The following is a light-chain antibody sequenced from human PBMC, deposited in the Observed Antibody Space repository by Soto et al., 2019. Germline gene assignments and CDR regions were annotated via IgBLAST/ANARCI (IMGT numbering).Light chain of an antibody. Sequence: DIELTQSPSILSASVGDRATITCRASQGISSYLAWYQQKPGKAPKLLIYAASTLQSGVPSRFSGSGSGTEYTLTIISLQQENFANYYWQQLNSYLRTFGQGTKVDIK. CDR3: QQLNSYLRT. CDR1: QGISSY. J-gene: IGKJ1*01. V-gene: IGKV1-9*01. CDR2: AAS.